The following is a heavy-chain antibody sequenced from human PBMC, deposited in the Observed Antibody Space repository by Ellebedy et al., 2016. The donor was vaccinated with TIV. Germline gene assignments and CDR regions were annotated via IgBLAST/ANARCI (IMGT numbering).Heavy chain of an antibody. CDR3: VKSIGVTVMGAAGFDY. J-gene: IGHJ4*02. V-gene: IGHV3-9*01. D-gene: IGHD4-17*01. Sequence: SLKISCAASGFTFDDHAMHWVRQAPGKGLEWVSGINWNSGRIEYADSVKGRFTISRGNAKDSLYLQINSLRPEDTALYYCVKSIGVTVMGAAGFDYWGQGTLVTVSS. CDR2: INWNSGRI. CDR1: GFTFDDHA.